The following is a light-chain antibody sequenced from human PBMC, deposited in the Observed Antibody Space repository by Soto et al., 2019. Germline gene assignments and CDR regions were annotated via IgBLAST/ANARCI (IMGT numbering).Light chain of an antibody. CDR3: ISYKTDDTVV. V-gene: IGLV2-14*02. Sequence: QSALTQPASVSGSPGQSITISCTGTSSDVGSYNLVSWYQQYPGKAPKLMIYEATNRPSGVSERFSGSKTGDTASLTISGLQADDEAEYFCISYKTDDTVVFGSGTKLTVL. J-gene: IGLJ1*01. CDR1: SSDVGSYNL. CDR2: EAT.